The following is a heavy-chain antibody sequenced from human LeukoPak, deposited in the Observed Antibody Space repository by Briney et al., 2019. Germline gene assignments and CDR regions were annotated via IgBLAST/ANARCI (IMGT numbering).Heavy chain of an antibody. V-gene: IGHV3-15*01. CDR1: GFSFSDAW. CDR3: ATWGHHFGL. Sequence: PGGSLRLSCAASGFSFSDAWVSWVRQAPGKGLEWLGRISKNSEGGTTDYGAPVKGRFTVSRDDSRNTLYLQMNSLRTEDTAVYYCATWGHHFGLWGQGTLITVPS. CDR2: ISKNSEGGTT. D-gene: IGHD3-16*01. J-gene: IGHJ4*02.